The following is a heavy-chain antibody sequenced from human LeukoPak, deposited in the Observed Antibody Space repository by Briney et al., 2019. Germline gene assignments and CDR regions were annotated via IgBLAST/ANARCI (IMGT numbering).Heavy chain of an antibody. V-gene: IGHV3-20*04. Sequence: PGGSLRLSCVASGFTFENFGMSWVRQAPGKGLEWVSGINWNGVSIGYADSVKGRFTISRDNAKNSLYLQMNSLRAEDTAFYSCARTGLGHCSSTSCYAGYYYYYTDVWGKGTTVTVS. CDR1: GFTFENFG. J-gene: IGHJ6*03. D-gene: IGHD2-2*01. CDR3: ARTGLGHCSSTSCYAGYYYYYTDV. CDR2: INWNGVSI.